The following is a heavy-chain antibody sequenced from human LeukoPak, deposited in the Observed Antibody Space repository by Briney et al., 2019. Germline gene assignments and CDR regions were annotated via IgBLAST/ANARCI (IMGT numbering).Heavy chain of an antibody. Sequence: SGPTLVNPTQTLTLTCTFSGFSLSTSGVGVGWIRQPPGKALEWLALIYWNDDKRYSPSLKSRLTITKDTSKNQVVLTMTNMDPVDTATYYCAHSLPEMATIKNRYYFDYWGQGTLATVSS. J-gene: IGHJ4*02. CDR3: AHSLPEMATIKNRYYFDY. V-gene: IGHV2-5*01. CDR1: GFSLSTSGVG. D-gene: IGHD5-24*01. CDR2: IYWNDDK.